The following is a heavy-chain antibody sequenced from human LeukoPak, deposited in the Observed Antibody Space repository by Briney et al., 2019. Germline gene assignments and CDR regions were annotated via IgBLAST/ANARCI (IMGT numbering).Heavy chain of an antibody. CDR2: IYYSGST. Sequence: SQTLSLTCTVSGDSISSGGYYWSWIRQHPGKGLEWIGYIYYSGSTYYSPSLKSRVTISVDTSKKQFSLKLSSVTAADTAVYYCARASNVRLMGAFDIWGQGTMVTVSS. CDR3: ARASNVRLMGAFDI. CDR1: GDSISSGGYY. V-gene: IGHV4-31*03. D-gene: IGHD2-21*02. J-gene: IGHJ3*02.